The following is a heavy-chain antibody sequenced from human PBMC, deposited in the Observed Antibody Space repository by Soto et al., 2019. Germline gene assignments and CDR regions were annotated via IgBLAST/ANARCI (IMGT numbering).Heavy chain of an antibody. CDR1: GGSISSYY. D-gene: IGHD4-17*01. Sequence: SETLSLTCTVSGGSISSYYWSWIRQPPGKGLEWIGYSYYSGSTNYNPSLKSRVTISVDTSKNQFSLKLSSVTAADTAVYYCARHETLHGDXDYWGQGTLVTVSS. J-gene: IGHJ4*02. V-gene: IGHV4-59*08. CDR3: ARHETLHGDXDY. CDR2: SYYSGST.